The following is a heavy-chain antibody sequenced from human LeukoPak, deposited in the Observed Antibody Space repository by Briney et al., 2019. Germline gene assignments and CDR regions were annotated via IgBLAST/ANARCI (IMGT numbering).Heavy chain of an antibody. J-gene: IGHJ4*02. Sequence: ASVKVSCKVSGYTRTELSMHWVRQAPGKGLEWMGGFDPEDGETIYAQKFQGRVTMTEDTSTDTAYMELSSLRSEDTAEYYCATDLISYGSGSYSGICSGYWGQGTLVTVSS. V-gene: IGHV1-24*01. CDR2: FDPEDGET. D-gene: IGHD3-10*01. CDR1: GYTRTELS. CDR3: ATDLISYGSGSYSGICSGY.